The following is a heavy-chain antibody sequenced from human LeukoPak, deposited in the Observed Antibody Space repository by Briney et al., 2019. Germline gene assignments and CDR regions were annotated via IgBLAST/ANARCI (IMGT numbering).Heavy chain of an antibody. CDR2: IYSGGST. J-gene: IGHJ4*02. CDR3: ARDTYSSGSDY. V-gene: IGHV3-53*01. Sequence: GGSLRLSCAASGFTFSSYSMNWVRQAPGKGLEWVSVIYSGGSTYYADSVKGRFTISRDNSKNTLYLQMNSLRAEDTAVYYCARDTYSSGSDYWGREPWSPSPQ. CDR1: GFTFSSYS. D-gene: IGHD6-19*01.